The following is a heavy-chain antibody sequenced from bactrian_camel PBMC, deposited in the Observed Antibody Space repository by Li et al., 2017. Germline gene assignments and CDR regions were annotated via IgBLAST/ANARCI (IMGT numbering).Heavy chain of an antibody. J-gene: IGHJ4*01. V-gene: IGHV3S54*01. CDR3: AADLRGGPRCYDRVRGGMLDY. CDR2: SAIGLAYR. CDR1: GYEYSIQC. D-gene: IGHD3*01. Sequence: HVQLVESGGGSVQAGGSLRLSCSASGYEYSIQCMAWYRQVSGKEREGIAASAIGLAYRYLGDSVKGRFGVIRDSASNTLYPQMNDLRPGDTAMYYCAADLRGGPRCYDRVRGGMLDYGGRGTQVTVS.